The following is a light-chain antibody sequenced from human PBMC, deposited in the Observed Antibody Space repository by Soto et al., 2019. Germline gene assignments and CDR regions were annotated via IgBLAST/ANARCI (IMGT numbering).Light chain of an antibody. CDR1: QGISNY. CDR3: QQYDNLPPYP. V-gene: IGKV1-33*01. CDR2: DAS. J-gene: IGKJ2*01. Sequence: DIQMTQSPSSLSASVGDRVTITCQASQGISNYLNWYQQKPGKAPKLLIYDASNLETGVPSRFSGSGSETDFTFTISSLQPEDIATYYCQQYDNLPPYPFGQGTKLEIK.